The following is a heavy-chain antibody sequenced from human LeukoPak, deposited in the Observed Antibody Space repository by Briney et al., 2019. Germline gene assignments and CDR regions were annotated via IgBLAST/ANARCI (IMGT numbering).Heavy chain of an antibody. J-gene: IGHJ4*02. Sequence: SETLSLTCAVSGVSISSGDYSWSWIRQPPGKGLEWIGYIYSNGNTLYNPSLRSRATISLDRSKNQFSLRLSSVTAADTAVYYCAADYGSGSYRFDYWGQGTLVSVSS. CDR3: AADYGSGSYRFDY. V-gene: IGHV4-30-2*01. CDR1: GVSISSGDYS. D-gene: IGHD3-10*01. CDR2: IYSNGNT.